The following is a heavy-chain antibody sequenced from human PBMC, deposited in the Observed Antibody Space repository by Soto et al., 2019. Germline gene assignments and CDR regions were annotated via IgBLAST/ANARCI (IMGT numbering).Heavy chain of an antibody. D-gene: IGHD3-3*01. V-gene: IGHV3-64D*08. Sequence: PGGSLRLSCSASGFTFSSYAMHWVRQAPGKGLEYVSAISSNGGSTYYADSVKGRFTISRDNSKNTLYLQMSSLRAEDTAVYYCVKDEGGYYATGNNDYWGQGTLVTVSS. CDR1: GFTFSSYA. J-gene: IGHJ4*02. CDR2: ISSNGGST. CDR3: VKDEGGYYATGNNDY.